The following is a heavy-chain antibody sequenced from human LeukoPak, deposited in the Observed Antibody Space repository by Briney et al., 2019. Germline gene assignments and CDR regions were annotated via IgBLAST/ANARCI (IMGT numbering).Heavy chain of an antibody. V-gene: IGHV1-46*01. Sequence: ASVKVSCKASGYTFTGYYIHWVRQAPGQGLEWMGVSNPSGVGTNYAQKFQGRVTMTRDTSTTTVYMELSSLRSEDTAVYYCAREESGGYFDYWGQGTLVTVSS. CDR2: SNPSGVGT. D-gene: IGHD2-8*02. CDR3: AREESGGYFDY. CDR1: GYTFTGYY. J-gene: IGHJ4*02.